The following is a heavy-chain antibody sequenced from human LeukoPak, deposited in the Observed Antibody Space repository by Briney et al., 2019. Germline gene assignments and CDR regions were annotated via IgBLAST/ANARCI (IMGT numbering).Heavy chain of an antibody. Sequence: ASVKVSRKASGGTFSSYAISWVRQAPGQGLEWMGGIIPIFGTANYAQKFQGRVTITADESTSTAYMELSSLRSEDTAVYYCAKSSTSRYSWFDPWGQGTLVTVSS. CDR1: GGTFSSYA. CDR3: AKSSTSRYSWFDP. V-gene: IGHV1-69*13. D-gene: IGHD2-2*01. J-gene: IGHJ5*02. CDR2: IIPIFGTA.